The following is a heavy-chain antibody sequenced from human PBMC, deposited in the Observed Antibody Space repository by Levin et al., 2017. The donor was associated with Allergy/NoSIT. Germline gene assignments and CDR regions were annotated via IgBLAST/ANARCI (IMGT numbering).Heavy chain of an antibody. CDR2: INPNSGGT. D-gene: IGHD3-10*01. CDR3: ARDVGYASGNPGY. CDR1: GYTFTDYY. V-gene: IGHV1-2*02. J-gene: IGHJ4*02. Sequence: AASVKVSCKASGYTFTDYYMHWVRQAPGQGLEWMGWINPNSGGTNYAQKFQGRVTMTRDTSISTAYMELSRLRSDDTAVYYCARDVGYASGNPGYWGQGTLVTVSS.